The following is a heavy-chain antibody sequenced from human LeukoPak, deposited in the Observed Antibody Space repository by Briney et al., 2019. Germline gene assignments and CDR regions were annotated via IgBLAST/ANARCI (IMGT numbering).Heavy chain of an antibody. CDR3: ARESDLAVAGTGFDY. D-gene: IGHD6-19*01. V-gene: IGHV1-46*04. J-gene: IGHJ4*02. Sequence: ASVKVSCKASGYTFTNYYMHWVRQAPGQGLEWMGIINPSGGSTRYEQKLQGRVTMTRDTSTSTVYTELSSLRSEDTAVYYCARESDLAVAGTGFDYWGQGTLVTVSS. CDR1: GYTFTNYY. CDR2: INPSGGST.